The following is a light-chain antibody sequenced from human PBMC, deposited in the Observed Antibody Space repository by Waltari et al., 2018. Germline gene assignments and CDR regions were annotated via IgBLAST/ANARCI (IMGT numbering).Light chain of an antibody. J-gene: IGKJ5*01. CDR3: QQRSNWPKIT. CDR2: DAS. V-gene: IGKV3-11*01. Sequence: EIVLTQSPATLSLSPGDRATLSCRASQSVSSFLACYQHKPGQAPRLLIYDASNRATGIPARFSGSVSGTDFTLTISSLEPEDFAVYYCQQRSNWPKITFGQGTRLEIK. CDR1: QSVSSF.